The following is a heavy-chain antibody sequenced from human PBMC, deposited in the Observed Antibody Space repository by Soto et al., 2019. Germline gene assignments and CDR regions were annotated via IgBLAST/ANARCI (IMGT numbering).Heavy chain of an antibody. Sequence: QVQLQESGPGLVKPSQTLSLTCTVSGGSISSGGYYWSWIRQHPGKGLEWIGYIYYSGSTYYNPSLKSRVTISVDTSKNQFSLKLSSVTAADTAVYYCARGYSYGQYYYYYGMDVWGQGTTVTVSS. J-gene: IGHJ6*02. CDR3: ARGYSYGQYYYYYGMDV. V-gene: IGHV4-31*03. CDR1: GGSISSGGYY. D-gene: IGHD5-18*01. CDR2: IYYSGST.